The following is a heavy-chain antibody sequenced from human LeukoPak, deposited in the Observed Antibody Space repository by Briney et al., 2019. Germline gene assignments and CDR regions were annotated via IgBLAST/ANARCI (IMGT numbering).Heavy chain of an antibody. J-gene: IGHJ1*01. CDR2: LSDRGGGT. V-gene: IGHV3-23*01. Sequence: PGGSLRLSCAASGFSLSSYGMTWVRQAPGKGLEWVSTLSDRGGGTYYADSVKGRFTISRDNSRNTLYLQMHSLRVEDTAVYYCAKGGEQVTWNFQNWGQGTLVTVSS. D-gene: IGHD1/OR15-1a*01. CDR1: GFSLSSYG. CDR3: AKGGEQVTWNFQN.